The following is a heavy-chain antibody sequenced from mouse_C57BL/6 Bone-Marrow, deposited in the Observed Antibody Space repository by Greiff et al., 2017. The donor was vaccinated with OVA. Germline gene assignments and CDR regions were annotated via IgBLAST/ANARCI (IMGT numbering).Heavy chain of an antibody. V-gene: IGHV10-1*01. CDR1: GFSFNTYA. CDR3: VTTTGVGPWYFDV. CDR2: IRSKSNNYAT. D-gene: IGHD1-1*01. Sequence: EVQRVESGGGLVQPKGSLKLSCAASGFSFNTYAMNWVRQAPGKGLEWVARIRSKSNNYATYYADSVKDRFTISRDDSESMLYLQMNNLKTEDTAMYYCVTTTGVGPWYFDVWGTGTTVTVSS. J-gene: IGHJ1*03.